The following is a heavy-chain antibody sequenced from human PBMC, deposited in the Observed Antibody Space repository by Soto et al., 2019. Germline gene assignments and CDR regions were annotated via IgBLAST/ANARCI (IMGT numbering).Heavy chain of an antibody. Sequence: SETLSLTCTVSGGSISSGDYYWSWIRQPPGKGLEWIGYIYYSGSTYYNPSLKSRVTISVDTSKNQFSLKLSSVTAADTAVYYCAVSRYCSSTSCYRGWFDPWGQGTLVTVSS. D-gene: IGHD2-2*01. CDR1: GGSISSGDYY. J-gene: IGHJ5*02. CDR3: AVSRYCSSTSCYRGWFDP. V-gene: IGHV4-30-4*01. CDR2: IYYSGST.